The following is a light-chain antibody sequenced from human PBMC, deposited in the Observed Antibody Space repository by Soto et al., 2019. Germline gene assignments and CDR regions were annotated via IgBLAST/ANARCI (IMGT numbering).Light chain of an antibody. J-gene: IGKJ5*01. Sequence: EIVLPQAPRTLSMSPGERATLSCRASQSVSSYLAWYQQKPGQAPRLLIYGASTRATGVPDRFSGTGSGTDFTLTITSLESEDFAVYFCHQRYNWPRVTFGQGTRLEIK. CDR2: GAS. CDR3: HQRYNWPRVT. CDR1: QSVSSY. V-gene: IGKV3-11*01.